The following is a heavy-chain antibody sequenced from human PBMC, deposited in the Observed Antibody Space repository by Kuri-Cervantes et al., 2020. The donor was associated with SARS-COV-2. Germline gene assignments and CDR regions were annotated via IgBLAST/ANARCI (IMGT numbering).Heavy chain of an antibody. CDR2: IYYSGST. J-gene: IGHJ4*02. Sequence: SETLSLTCTVSGGSISSSISSSSYYWGWIRQPPGKGLEWIGSIYYSGSTYYNPSLKSRVTISVDTSKNQFSLKLSSVTAADTAVYYCARRSTSITIFGVVNINPFDYWGQGTRGTVSS. CDR3: ARRSTSITIFGVVNINPFDY. D-gene: IGHD3-3*01. V-gene: IGHV4-39*01. CDR1: GGSISSSISSSSYY.